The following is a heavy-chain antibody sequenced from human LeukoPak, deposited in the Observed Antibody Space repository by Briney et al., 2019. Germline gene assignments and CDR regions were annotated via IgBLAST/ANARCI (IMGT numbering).Heavy chain of an antibody. D-gene: IGHD2-21*02. CDR2: INAGNGNT. CDR3: ARGPYCGGDCYSYYFQH. CDR1: GYTFTSYA. J-gene: IGHJ1*01. V-gene: IGHV1-3*01. Sequence: GASVKVSCKASGYTFTSYAMHWVRQAPGQRLGWMGWINAGNGNTKYSQKFQGRVTITRDTSASTAYMELSSLRSEDTAVYYCARGPYCGGDCYSYYFQHWGQGTLVTVSS.